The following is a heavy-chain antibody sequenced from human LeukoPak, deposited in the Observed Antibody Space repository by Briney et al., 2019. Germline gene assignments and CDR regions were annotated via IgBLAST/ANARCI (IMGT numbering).Heavy chain of an antibody. J-gene: IGHJ6*02. CDR3: ASGEGSDPYYYYGMDV. CDR2: IYTSGST. V-gene: IGHV4-4*07. CDR1: GGSISSYY. D-gene: IGHD3-10*01. Sequence: PSETLSLTCTVSGGSISSYYWSWIRLPAGKGLEWIGRIYTSGSTNYNPSLKSRVTMSVDTSKNQFSLKLSSVTAADTAVYYCASGEGSDPYYYYGMDVWGQGTTVTVSS.